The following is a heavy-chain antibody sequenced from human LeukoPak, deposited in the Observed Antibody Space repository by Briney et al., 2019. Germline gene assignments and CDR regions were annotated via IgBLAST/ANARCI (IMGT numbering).Heavy chain of an antibody. V-gene: IGHV6-1*01. J-gene: IGHJ4*02. CDR1: GDSVSSNSAS. CDR3: ARGTGDSCKD. CDR2: TYYRSRWRN. Sequence: SQTLSLTCAISGDSVSSNSASWNWIRQSPSRGLEWLGRTYYRSRWRNDYAVSVKSRITISPDTSKNPFSLQLNSVTPEDTAVYYCARGTGDSCKDWGLGTLVTVSS. D-gene: IGHD3-22*01.